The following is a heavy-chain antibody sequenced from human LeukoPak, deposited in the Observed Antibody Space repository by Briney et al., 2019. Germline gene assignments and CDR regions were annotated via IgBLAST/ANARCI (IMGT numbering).Heavy chain of an antibody. CDR2: IYYSGST. V-gene: IGHV4-39*01. CDR3: ARGKYSSSRYYYYYYGMDV. J-gene: IGHJ6*02. D-gene: IGHD6-6*01. CDR1: GGSISSSSYY. Sequence: PSETLSLTCTVSGGSISSSSYYWGWIRQPPGKGLEWIGSIYYSGSTYYNPSLKSRVTISVDTSKNQFSLKLSSVTAADTAVYYCARGKYSSSRYYYYYYGMDVWGQGTTVTVSS.